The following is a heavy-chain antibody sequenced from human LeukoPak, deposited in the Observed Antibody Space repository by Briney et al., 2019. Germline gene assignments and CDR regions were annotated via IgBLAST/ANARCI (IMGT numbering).Heavy chain of an antibody. D-gene: IGHD6-13*01. V-gene: IGHV1-8*01. CDR1: GYTFTSYD. CDR2: MNPNSGNT. J-gene: IGHJ6*02. Sequence: ASVKVSCKASGYTFTSYDINWVRQATGQGLEWMGWMNPNSGNTGYAQKFQGRVTMTRNTSISTAYMELSSLRSEDTAVYYCARFDGSSWRIYHYYYGMDVWGQGTTVTVSS. CDR3: ARFDGSSWRIYHYYYGMDV.